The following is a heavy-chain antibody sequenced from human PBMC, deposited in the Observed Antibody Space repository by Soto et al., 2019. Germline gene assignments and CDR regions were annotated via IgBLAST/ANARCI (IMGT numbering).Heavy chain of an antibody. CDR2: INPNSGGT. Sequence: QVQLVQSGAEVKKPGASVKVSCKASGYTFTGYYMHWVRQAPGQGLEWMGWINPNSGGTNYAQKFHGAVTMTRDTSISTAYMALSRLRSDATAVYYCARDAGYGSGRGGMDVWGQGTTVTVSS. J-gene: IGHJ6*02. D-gene: IGHD3-10*01. V-gene: IGHV1-2*02. CDR3: ARDAGYGSGRGGMDV. CDR1: GYTFTGYY.